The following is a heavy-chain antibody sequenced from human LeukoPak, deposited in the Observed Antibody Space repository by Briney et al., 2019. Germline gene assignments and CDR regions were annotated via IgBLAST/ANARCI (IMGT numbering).Heavy chain of an antibody. J-gene: IGHJ4*02. CDR1: GFTFSRYA. V-gene: IGHV3-30*18. CDR2: ISYDGGNK. D-gene: IGHD3-22*01. CDR3: AKDILAYYYDSSGIDY. Sequence: PGGSLRLSCAAPGFTFSRYAMNWVRQAPGKGLEWVAVISYDGGNKYYADSVKGRFTISRDNSKNTLYLQMNSLRAEDTAVYYCAKDILAYYYDSSGIDYWGQGTLVTVSS.